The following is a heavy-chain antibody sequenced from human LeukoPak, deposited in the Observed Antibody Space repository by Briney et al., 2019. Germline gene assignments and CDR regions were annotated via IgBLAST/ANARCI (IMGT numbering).Heavy chain of an antibody. V-gene: IGHV3-48*03. CDR2: ISSSGSTI. CDR3: ANLFGDLRANAGQDY. D-gene: IGHD3-16*01. Sequence: PGGSLRLSCAASGFTFSSYEMNWVRQAPGKGLEWVSYISSSGSTIYYADSVKGRFTISRDNAKNSLYLQMNSLRAEDTAVYYCANLFGDLRANAGQDYWGQGTLVTVSS. J-gene: IGHJ4*02. CDR1: GFTFSSYE.